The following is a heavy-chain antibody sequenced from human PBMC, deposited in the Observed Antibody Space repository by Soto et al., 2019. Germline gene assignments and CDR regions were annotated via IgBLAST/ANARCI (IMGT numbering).Heavy chain of an antibody. D-gene: IGHD1-26*01. CDR2: IIPLFGTP. J-gene: IGHJ4*02. CDR1: GGTFSSYA. CDR3: ASGGPYFHYPDF. Sequence: QVLLVQSGAEVKRPGSSVKVSCKVSGGTFSSYAISWVRQAPGQRLEWMGGIIPLFGTPNYAQKFQGRVTITADGATSTVYMELSTLRSEDTAVYYCASGGPYFHYPDFWGQGTLVTVSS. V-gene: IGHV1-69*01.